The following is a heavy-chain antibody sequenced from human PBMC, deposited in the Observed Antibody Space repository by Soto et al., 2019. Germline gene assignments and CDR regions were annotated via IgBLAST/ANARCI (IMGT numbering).Heavy chain of an antibody. D-gene: IGHD4-17*01. Sequence: WGSLRLSCAASGFTGSNYGIHWIRQAPGKGLEWVAVISYDGSNKYYADSVKGRFTISRDNSKNTLYLQMNSLRAEDTAVYYCAKGIDYGDSPESFDYWGQGTLVTVSS. CDR3: AKGIDYGDSPESFDY. J-gene: IGHJ4*02. CDR2: ISYDGSNK. CDR1: GFTGSNYG. V-gene: IGHV3-30*18.